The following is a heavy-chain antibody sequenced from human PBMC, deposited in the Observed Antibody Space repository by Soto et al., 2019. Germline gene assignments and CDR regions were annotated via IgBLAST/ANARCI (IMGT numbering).Heavy chain of an antibody. CDR1: GFTFSSYG. Sequence: HPGGSLRLSCAASGFTFSSYGMHWVRQAPGKGLEWIAYIGLSGDTIYYADSVKGRFTISRDHAKNSLELQMNSLRADDTALYYCARESFSASPNFFDYWGRGTQVTVSS. J-gene: IGHJ4*02. D-gene: IGHD3-16*01. V-gene: IGHV3-48*04. CDR3: ARESFSASPNFFDY. CDR2: IGLSGDTI.